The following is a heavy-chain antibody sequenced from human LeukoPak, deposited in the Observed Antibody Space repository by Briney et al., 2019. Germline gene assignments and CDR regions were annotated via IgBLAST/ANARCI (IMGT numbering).Heavy chain of an antibody. CDR1: GFTFNNYW. J-gene: IGHJ4*02. V-gene: IGHV3-11*01. D-gene: IGHD3-22*01. Sequence: NTGGSLRLSCAASGFTFNNYWMSWVRQAPGKGLEWVSYISSSGSTIYYADSVKGRFTISRDNAKNSLYLQMNSLRAEDTAVYYCAKEASGEYYYDSSGYYPFDYWGQGTLVTVSS. CDR2: ISSSGSTI. CDR3: AKEASGEYYYDSSGYYPFDY.